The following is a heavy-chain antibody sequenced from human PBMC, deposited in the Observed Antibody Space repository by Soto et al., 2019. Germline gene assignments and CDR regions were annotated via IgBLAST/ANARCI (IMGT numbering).Heavy chain of an antibody. CDR2: IKQDGSEK. V-gene: IGHV3-7*01. Sequence: PGGSLRLSCAASGFTFSSYWMSWVRQAPGKGLEWVANIKQDGSEKYYVDSVKGRFTISRDNAKNSLYLQMNSLRAEDTAVYYCAREGPAYYGSGSNYYYYYYMDVWGKGTTVTVSS. D-gene: IGHD3-10*01. CDR1: GFTFSSYW. CDR3: AREGPAYYGSGSNYYYYYYMDV. J-gene: IGHJ6*03.